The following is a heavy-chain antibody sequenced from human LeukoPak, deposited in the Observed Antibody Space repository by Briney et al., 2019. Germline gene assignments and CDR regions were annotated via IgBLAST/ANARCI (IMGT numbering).Heavy chain of an antibody. CDR2: MNPNSGNT. CDR1: GFTFTSHD. CDR3: VRDARGAGAADDAFDI. Sequence: GASVKVSCKASGFTFTSHDYNWVRQATGQGLEWMGWMNPNSGNTGYAQRFQGRVTMTRDTSITTVYMELSSLTSEDTAVYYCVRDARGAGAADDAFDIWGQGTMVTVSS. J-gene: IGHJ3*02. D-gene: IGHD6-13*01. V-gene: IGHV1-8*01.